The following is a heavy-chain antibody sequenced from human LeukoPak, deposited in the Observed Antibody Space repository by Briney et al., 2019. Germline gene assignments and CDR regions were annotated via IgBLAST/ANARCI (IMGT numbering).Heavy chain of an antibody. V-gene: IGHV3-33*01. CDR1: GFTFSSYG. CDR3: ARGDYYDSIGYP. CDR2: IWYDGSNK. D-gene: IGHD3-22*01. J-gene: IGHJ5*02. Sequence: GGSLRLSCAASGFTFSSYGMHWVRQAPGKGLEWVAVIWYDGSNKYYADSVKGRFTISRDNSKNTLYLQMNSLRAEDTAVYYCARGDYYDSIGYPWGQGTLVTVSS.